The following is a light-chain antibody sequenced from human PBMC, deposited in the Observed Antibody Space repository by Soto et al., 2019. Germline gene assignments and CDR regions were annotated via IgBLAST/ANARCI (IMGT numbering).Light chain of an antibody. CDR3: QKYNRAPWT. J-gene: IGKJ1*01. CDR1: QGISNY. CDR2: VAS. Sequence: DIQMTQSPSSLSASVGDRVTITCRASQGISNYLAWSQQQPGKVPKLLIYVASTLQSGVPSRFSGSGSGTDFTLTISILQPEDVATYYCQKYNRAPWTFGQGTKVQIK. V-gene: IGKV1-27*01.